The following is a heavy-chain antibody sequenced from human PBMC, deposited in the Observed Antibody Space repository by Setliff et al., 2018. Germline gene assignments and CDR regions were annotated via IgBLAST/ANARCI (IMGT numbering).Heavy chain of an antibody. V-gene: IGHV3-30*02. D-gene: IGHD3-3*01. CDR2: TQYDGKKK. CDR3: AKEPGNTFWSASSGPIIFDY. CDR1: GFNFGGYG. J-gene: IGHJ4*02. Sequence: QAGGSLRLSCTASGFNFGGYGMHWVRQAPGKGLEWVSFTQYDGKKKDYADSVKGRFTISRDNSRNTLYLQMNDLRPEGTAMYYCAKEPGNTFWSASSGPIIFDYWGQGIMVTVSS.